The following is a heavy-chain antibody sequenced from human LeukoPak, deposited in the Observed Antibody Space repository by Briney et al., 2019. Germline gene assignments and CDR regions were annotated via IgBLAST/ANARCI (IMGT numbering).Heavy chain of an antibody. Sequence: GGFLRLSCAASGFTFSSYGMHWVRQAPGKGLEWVAVIWYDGSNKYYADSVKGRFTISRDNSKNTLYLQMNSLRAEDTAVYYCARDPDYDILTGYYNKPHFDYWGQGTLVTVSS. J-gene: IGHJ4*02. CDR1: GFTFSSYG. V-gene: IGHV3-33*01. CDR2: IWYDGSNK. D-gene: IGHD3-9*01. CDR3: ARDPDYDILTGYYNKPHFDY.